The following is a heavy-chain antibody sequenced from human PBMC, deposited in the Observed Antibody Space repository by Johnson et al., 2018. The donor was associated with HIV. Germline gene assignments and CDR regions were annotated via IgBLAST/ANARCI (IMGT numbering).Heavy chain of an antibody. CDR1: GFNFGNFV. V-gene: IGHV3-7*03. Sequence: QLVESGGGMVQPGRSLTLSCTASGFNFGNFVMSWFRQAPGKGLEWVANIKQDGSEKYYVDSVKGRFTISRDNAKNSLYLQMNSLRAEDTAVYYCAKGRTLLAYDAFDIWGQGTMVTVSS. J-gene: IGHJ3*02. CDR3: AKGRTLLAYDAFDI. CDR2: IKQDGSEK. D-gene: IGHD2-15*01.